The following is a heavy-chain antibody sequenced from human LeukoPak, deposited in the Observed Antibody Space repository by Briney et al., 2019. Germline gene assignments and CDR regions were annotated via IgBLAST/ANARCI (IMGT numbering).Heavy chain of an antibody. CDR2: ISSDSSTI. CDR3: ARDEDAF. V-gene: IGHV3-48*02. Sequence: GGSLRLSCAASGFTFNSYNMNWVRRAPGKGLEWVSYISSDSSTIFYAGSVKGRFTISRDNVKNSLYLQLNSLRDEDTAVYYCARDEDAFGGQGTLVTVSS. J-gene: IGHJ4*02. CDR1: GFTFNSYN.